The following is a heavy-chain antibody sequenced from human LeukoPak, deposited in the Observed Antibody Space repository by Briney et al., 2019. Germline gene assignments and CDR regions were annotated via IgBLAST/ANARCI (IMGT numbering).Heavy chain of an antibody. D-gene: IGHD1-7*01. CDR2: IRYDGSNE. Sequence: AGSLRLSCAASGFTFSSYGIHWVRQAPGKGLEWVAFIRYDGSNEYYADSVEGRFTISRDNSKSTLFLQMNSLRTEDTAVYYCAKDQAHNWNYVRAIDYWGQGTPVTVSS. J-gene: IGHJ4*02. CDR3: AKDQAHNWNYVRAIDY. V-gene: IGHV3-30*02. CDR1: GFTFSSYG.